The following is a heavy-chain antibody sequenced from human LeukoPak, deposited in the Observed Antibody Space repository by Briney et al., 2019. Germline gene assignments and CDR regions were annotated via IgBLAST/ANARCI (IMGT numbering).Heavy chain of an antibody. CDR2: ISASGISI. CDR1: GFTFSSAW. Sequence: GGSLRLSCAASGFTFSSAWMSWVRQAPGKGLEWVSSISASGISIYYADSVQGRFTISRDNSKNTLYVQMNSLRAEDTAVYYCAVGSYYFDYWGQGTLVTVSS. D-gene: IGHD3-10*01. J-gene: IGHJ4*02. CDR3: AVGSYYFDY. V-gene: IGHV3-23*01.